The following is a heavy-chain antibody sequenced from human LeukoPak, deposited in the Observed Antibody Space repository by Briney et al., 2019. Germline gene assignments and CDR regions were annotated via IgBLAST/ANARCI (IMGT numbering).Heavy chain of an antibody. CDR2: VGTNGRAT. Sequence: GGSLRLSCSASGFTLSGYAMHWIRQAPGKGLEFVSSVGTNGRATYYADSVKGRFTISRDNAKKSLYLQMNSLRAEDTAVYYCARPLSGTTDFDYWGQGTLVTVSS. D-gene: IGHD1-20*01. CDR3: ARPLSGTTDFDY. V-gene: IGHV3-64*04. CDR1: GFTLSGYA. J-gene: IGHJ4*02.